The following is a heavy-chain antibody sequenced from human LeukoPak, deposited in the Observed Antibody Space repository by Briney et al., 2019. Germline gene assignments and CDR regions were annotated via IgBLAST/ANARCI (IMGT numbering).Heavy chain of an antibody. V-gene: IGHV3-21*01. CDR2: ISSSSSYI. CDR1: GFTFSSYS. CDR3: ARRDSSGLDY. D-gene: IGHD3-22*01. Sequence: GGSLRLSCAASGFTFSSYSMNWVRQAPGKGLEWVSSISSSSSYIYYADSVKGRFTISRDNAKSSLYLQMNSLRAEDTAVYYCARRDSSGLDYWGQGTLVTVSS. J-gene: IGHJ4*02.